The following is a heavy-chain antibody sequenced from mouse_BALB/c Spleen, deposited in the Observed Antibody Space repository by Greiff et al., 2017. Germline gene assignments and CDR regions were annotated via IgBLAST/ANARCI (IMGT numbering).Heavy chain of an antibody. CDR1: GFAFSSYD. Sequence: EVMLVESGGGLVKPGGSLKLSCAASGFAFSSYDMSWVRQTPEKRLEWVAYISSGGGSTYYPDTVKGRFTISRDNAKNTLYLQMSSLKSEDTAMYYCARHHNYYAMDYWGQGTSVTVSS. J-gene: IGHJ4*01. CDR2: ISSGGGST. V-gene: IGHV5-12-1*01. CDR3: ARHHNYYAMDY.